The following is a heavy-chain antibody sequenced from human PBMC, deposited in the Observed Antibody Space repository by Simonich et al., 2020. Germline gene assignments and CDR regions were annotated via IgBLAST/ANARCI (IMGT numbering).Heavy chain of an antibody. CDR2: INPNSRGT. Sequence: QVQLVQSGAEVKKPGASVKVSCKASGYTFTGYYMHWVRQAPGQGLEGTGWINPNSRGTNYAQKFQGRVTMTRDTSISTAYMELSRLRSDDTAVYYCARGGVQYYYYYMDVWGKGTTVTVSS. CDR1: GYTFTGYY. D-gene: IGHD3-3*01. CDR3: ARGGVQYYYYYMDV. J-gene: IGHJ6*03. V-gene: IGHV1-2*02.